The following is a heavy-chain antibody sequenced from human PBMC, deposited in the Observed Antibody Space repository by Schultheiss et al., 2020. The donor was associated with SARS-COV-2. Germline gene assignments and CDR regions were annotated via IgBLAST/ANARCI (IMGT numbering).Heavy chain of an antibody. D-gene: IGHD6-13*01. J-gene: IGHJ4*02. Sequence: SQTLSLTCTVSGGSISSYYWSWIRQPPGKGLEWIGYIYYSGSTNYIPSLKSRVTILVDTSKNQFSLKLSSVTAADTAVYYCARDPHLYTSSGEGFDYWGQGTLVTVSS. V-gene: IGHV4-59*01. CDR3: ARDPHLYTSSGEGFDY. CDR2: IYYSGST. CDR1: GGSISSYY.